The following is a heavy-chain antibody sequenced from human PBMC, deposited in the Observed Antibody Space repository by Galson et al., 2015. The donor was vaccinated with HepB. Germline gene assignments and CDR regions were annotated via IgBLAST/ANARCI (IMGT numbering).Heavy chain of an antibody. Sequence: SLRLSCAASGFTFSTFWMNWVRQAPGKGLEWVAIIKPDGSESRYVDSVKGRFTISRDNARNSLSLQMNSLRVEDTAVYYCMSCWGYWGQGTLVTVSS. CDR3: MSCWGY. CDR2: IKPDGSES. V-gene: IGHV3-7*03. J-gene: IGHJ4*02. D-gene: IGHD3-16*01. CDR1: GFTFSTFW.